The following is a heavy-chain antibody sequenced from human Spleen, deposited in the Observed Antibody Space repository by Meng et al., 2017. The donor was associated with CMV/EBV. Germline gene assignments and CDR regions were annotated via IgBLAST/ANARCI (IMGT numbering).Heavy chain of an antibody. Sequence: GSLRLSCTVYGGSFSGYYWNWIRQPPGKGLEWIGEINHSGSTNYNPSLKSRVTISVDTSKNQFSLKLSSVTAADTAVYYCARGGLDIVVVPAALSYYYGMDVWGQGTTVTVSS. CDR3: ARGGLDIVVVPAALSYYYGMDV. J-gene: IGHJ6*02. CDR2: INHSGST. V-gene: IGHV4-34*01. D-gene: IGHD2-2*03. CDR1: GGSFSGYY.